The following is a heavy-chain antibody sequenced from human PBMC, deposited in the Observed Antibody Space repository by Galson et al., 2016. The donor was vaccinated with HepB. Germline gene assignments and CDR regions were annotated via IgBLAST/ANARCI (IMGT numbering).Heavy chain of an antibody. V-gene: IGHV3-30*18. D-gene: IGHD1-26*01. Sequence: SLRLSCAASGFTFSSYGMHWVRQAPGKGLEWVALISYDASDKYYADSVKGRFTISRDNSKNTLYLQMNSLRAEDTAVYYCAKEGEVGASYNFDYWGQGTLVTVSS. J-gene: IGHJ4*02. CDR3: AKEGEVGASYNFDY. CDR1: GFTFSSYG. CDR2: ISYDASDK.